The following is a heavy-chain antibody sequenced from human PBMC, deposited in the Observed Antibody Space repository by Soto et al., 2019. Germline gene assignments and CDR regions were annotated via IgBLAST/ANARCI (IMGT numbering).Heavy chain of an antibody. V-gene: IGHV4-39*01. J-gene: IGHJ4*02. CDR1: GGSISSSSYY. CDR3: ASVGARGVINFDY. CDR2: LYYSGST. D-gene: IGHD3-10*01. Sequence: PSETLSLTCTVSGGSISSSSYYWGWIRQPPGKGLEWIGNLYYSGSTYYNPSLKSRVTISVDRPKNQFSLKLSSVTAADTAVYYCASVGARGVINFDYWGQGTLVTVSS.